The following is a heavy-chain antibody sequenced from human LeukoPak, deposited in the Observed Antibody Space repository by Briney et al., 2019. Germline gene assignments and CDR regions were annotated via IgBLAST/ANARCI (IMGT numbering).Heavy chain of an antibody. V-gene: IGHV3-48*03. CDR3: ARNGQQPRGLYYYYMDV. J-gene: IGHJ6*03. D-gene: IGHD1/OR15-1a*01. Sequence: PGGSLRLSCAASGFTFSSYEMNWVRQAPGKGLEWVSYISYSSNTIYYADSVKGRFTISRDNAKNTLYLQMNSLRAEDTAVYYCARNGQQPRGLYYYYMDVWGKGTTVTVSS. CDR1: GFTFSSYE. CDR2: ISYSSNTI.